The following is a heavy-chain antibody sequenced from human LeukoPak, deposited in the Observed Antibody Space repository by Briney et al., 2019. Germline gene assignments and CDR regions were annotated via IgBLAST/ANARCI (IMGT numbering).Heavy chain of an antibody. CDR3: ARHVWLQPFDY. V-gene: IGHV4-59*08. CDR2: IYYSGST. J-gene: IGHJ4*02. CDR1: GGSMNSYY. D-gene: IGHD3-9*01. Sequence: SETLSLTCSVSGGSMNSYYWSWIRQSPGKGLEGIGYIYYSGSTNYNPSLKSRVTISVDTSKNQFSLKLSSVTAADTAVYYCARHVWLQPFDYWGQGTLVTVSS.